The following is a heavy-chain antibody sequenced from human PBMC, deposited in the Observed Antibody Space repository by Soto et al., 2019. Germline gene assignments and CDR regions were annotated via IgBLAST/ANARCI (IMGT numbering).Heavy chain of an antibody. D-gene: IGHD3-9*01. Sequence: PSETLSLTCAVSGGSISSGGYSWSWIRQPPGKGLEWIGYIYHSGSTYYNPSLKSRVTISVDRSKNQFSLKLSSVTAADTAVYYCARVDYDILTGYCHFDYWGQGTLVTVSS. V-gene: IGHV4-30-2*01. CDR1: GGSISSGGYS. J-gene: IGHJ4*02. CDR3: ARVDYDILTGYCHFDY. CDR2: IYHSGST.